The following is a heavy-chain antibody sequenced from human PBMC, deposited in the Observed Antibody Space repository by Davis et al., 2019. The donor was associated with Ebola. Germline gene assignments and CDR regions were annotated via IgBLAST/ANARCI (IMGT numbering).Heavy chain of an antibody. CDR3: ARMAAAGTKLDV. D-gene: IGHD6-13*01. V-gene: IGHV1-18*04. CDR1: GYTFTSYG. CDR2: ISTYNGNT. J-gene: IGHJ6*02. Sequence: ADSVKVSCKASGYTFTSYGISWVRQAPRQGLEWMGWISTYNGNTNFAQKLQGRVTMTTDTSTSSAYMELRSLRSDDTAVYYCARMAAAGTKLDVWGQGTTVTVSS.